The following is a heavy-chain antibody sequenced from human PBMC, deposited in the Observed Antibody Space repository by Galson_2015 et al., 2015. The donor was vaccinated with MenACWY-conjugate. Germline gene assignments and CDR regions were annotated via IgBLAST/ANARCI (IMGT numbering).Heavy chain of an antibody. J-gene: IGHJ4*02. V-gene: IGHV3-21*01. Sequence: SLRLSCAASGFTFSSYSINWVRQAPGKGLEWVSSISSSSSYIYYADSVKGRFTISRDNAKNSLYLQMNSLRAEDTAVYYCARGHDGYNRGGFDYWGQGTLVTVSS. CDR1: GFTFSSYS. CDR3: ARGHDGYNRGGFDY. D-gene: IGHD5-24*01. CDR2: ISSSSSYI.